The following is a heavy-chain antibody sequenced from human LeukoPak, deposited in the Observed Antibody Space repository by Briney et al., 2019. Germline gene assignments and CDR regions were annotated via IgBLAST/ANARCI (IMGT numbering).Heavy chain of an antibody. CDR2: ISTYNGNT. V-gene: IGHV1-18*01. D-gene: IGHD4-23*01. CDR1: GYTFINYD. J-gene: IGHJ4*02. Sequence: ASVKVSCKASGYTFINYDFSWVRQAPGQGLEWMGWISTYNGNTNYAQKLQGRVTMTTDTSTSTAYMELRSLRSDDTAVYYCARQGYGGNPQGAADYWGQGTLVTVSS. CDR3: ARQGYGGNPQGAADY.